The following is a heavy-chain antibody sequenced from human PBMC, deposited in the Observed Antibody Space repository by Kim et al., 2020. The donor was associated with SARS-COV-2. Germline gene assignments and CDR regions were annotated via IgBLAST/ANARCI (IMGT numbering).Heavy chain of an antibody. Sequence: GGSLRLSCAASGFTFSSYGMHWVRQAPGKGLEWVAVISYDGSNKYYADSVKGRFTISRDNSKNTLYLQMNSLRAEDTAVYYCAKLGSSSPGAFDIWGQGTMVTVSS. CDR3: AKLGSSSPGAFDI. CDR2: ISYDGSNK. V-gene: IGHV3-30*18. CDR1: GFTFSSYG. J-gene: IGHJ3*02. D-gene: IGHD6-13*01.